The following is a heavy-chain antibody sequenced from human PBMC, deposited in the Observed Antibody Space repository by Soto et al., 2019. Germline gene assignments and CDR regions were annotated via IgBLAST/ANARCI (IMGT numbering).Heavy chain of an antibody. Sequence: QVQLVESGGGVVQPGRSLRLSCAASGFTFSSYGMHWFRQSPGKGLEWVAVISYDGSNKYYADAVKGRFTISRDNSKNTLDLQMHILRAEDTDVYYCANDLLRVVVVEGWTTGTNGYYYYGMDVCGKGPKVPVSS. CDR1: GFTFSSYG. V-gene: IGHV3-30*18. CDR3: ANDLLRVVVVEGWTTGTNGYYYYGMDV. J-gene: IGHJ6*04. CDR2: ISYDGSNK. D-gene: IGHD4-17*01.